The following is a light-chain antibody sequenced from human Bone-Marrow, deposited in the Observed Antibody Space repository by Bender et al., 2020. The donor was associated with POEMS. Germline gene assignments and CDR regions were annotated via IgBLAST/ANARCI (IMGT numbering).Light chain of an antibody. J-gene: IGLJ3*02. V-gene: IGLV2-11*01. Sequence: QSALTQPRSVSGSPGQSVAISCTGTSSDVGAYNYVSWYQQHPGKAPKLLIYDVSNRPSGVPDRFSGSKSGNTASLTVSGLQTEDEADYYCCSYIGTSTWVFGGGTKVTVL. CDR1: SSDVGAYNY. CDR2: DVS. CDR3: CSYIGTSTWV.